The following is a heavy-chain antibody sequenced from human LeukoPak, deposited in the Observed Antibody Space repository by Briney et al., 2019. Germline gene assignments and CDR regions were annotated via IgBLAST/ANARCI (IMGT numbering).Heavy chain of an antibody. CDR2: ISYDGSNK. CDR1: GFTFSGYA. Sequence: GGSLRLSCAASGFTFSGYAMHWVRQAPGKGLEWVAVISYDGSNKYYADSVKGRFTISRDNSKNTLYLQMNSLRAEDTAVYYCARDFTPEYYYYGMDVWGQGTTVTVSS. CDR3: ARDFTPEYYYYGMDV. V-gene: IGHV3-30-3*01. J-gene: IGHJ6*02.